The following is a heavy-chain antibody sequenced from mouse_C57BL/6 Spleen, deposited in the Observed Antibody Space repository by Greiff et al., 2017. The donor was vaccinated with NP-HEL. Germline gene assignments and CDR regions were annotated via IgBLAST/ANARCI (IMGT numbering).Heavy chain of an antibody. Sequence: QVQLQQSGPELVKPGASVKISCKASGYTFTDYTINWVKQRHGQGLEWIGCIYPGRGNSTYNEKFKGKATLTVDTSSSTAYMQLSSLTSEDSAVYFRAIDLTAYDLDYWGQGTSLTVSS. CDR2: IYPGRGNS. J-gene: IGHJ4*01. D-gene: IGHD2-14*01. V-gene: IGHV1-84*01. CDR3: AIDLTAYDLDY. CDR1: GYTFTDYT.